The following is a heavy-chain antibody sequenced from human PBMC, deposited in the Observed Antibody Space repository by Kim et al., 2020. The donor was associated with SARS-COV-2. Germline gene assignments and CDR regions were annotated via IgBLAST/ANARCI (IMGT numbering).Heavy chain of an antibody. Sequence: ADPVKGRFTIARDNSEHPLYLQMNSLRAGDTAVYYCAKDQPYGDDAYYCGFWGQGTLVTVSS. D-gene: IGHD4-17*01. V-gene: IGHV3-23*01. J-gene: IGHJ4*02. CDR3: AKDQPYGDDAYYCGF.